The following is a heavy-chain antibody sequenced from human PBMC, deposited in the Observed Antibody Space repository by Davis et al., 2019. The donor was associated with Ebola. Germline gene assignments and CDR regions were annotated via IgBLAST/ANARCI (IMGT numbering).Heavy chain of an antibody. V-gene: IGHV3-21*01. CDR2: MRGGSAFI. J-gene: IGHJ6*03. Sequence: GGSLRLSCAASGFAFSIYSMNWVRQAPGKGLEWVASMRGGSAFIHYADSVKGRFTISRDNAKNSLYLDMDSLRAEDTAVYFCTRDPGYYYVDVWGKGTTVTVSS. CDR1: GFAFSIYS. CDR3: TRDPGYYYVDV.